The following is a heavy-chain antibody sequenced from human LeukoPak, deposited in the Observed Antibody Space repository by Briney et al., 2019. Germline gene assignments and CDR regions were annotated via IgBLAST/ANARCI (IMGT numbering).Heavy chain of an antibody. Sequence: SEALSLTCSVSGGSISSYYWSWIRQSPDKGLELIGYIHFSGSTDYNPSLKSRVTISVDTSKNQFSLKLSSVTAADTAVYYCARDRRDGYDYWDYYYYMDVWGKGTTVTVSS. CDR2: IHFSGST. V-gene: IGHV4-59*01. D-gene: IGHD5-12*01. CDR1: GGSISSYY. J-gene: IGHJ6*03. CDR3: ARDRRDGYDYWDYYYYMDV.